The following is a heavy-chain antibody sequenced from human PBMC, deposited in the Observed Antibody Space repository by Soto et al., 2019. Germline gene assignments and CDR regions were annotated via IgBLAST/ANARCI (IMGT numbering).Heavy chain of an antibody. D-gene: IGHD3-10*01. J-gene: IGHJ4*02. CDR3: AKGTYYYGSAPYYFDY. CDR1: GFTFSIYA. Sequence: GGSLRLSCAASGFTFSIYAMSWVRQAPGKGLEWVSGISDSGGSTYYADSVKGRFTISRDNSKNTLYLQMNSLRAEDTAVYYCAKGTYYYGSAPYYFDYWGQGTLVTVSS. V-gene: IGHV3-23*01. CDR2: ISDSGGST.